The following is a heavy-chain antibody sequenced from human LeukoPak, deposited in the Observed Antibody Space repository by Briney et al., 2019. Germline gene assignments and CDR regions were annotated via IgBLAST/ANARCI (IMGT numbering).Heavy chain of an antibody. CDR3: AGSSWHTPNWFDP. D-gene: IGHD6-13*01. V-gene: IGHV4-59*08. CDR1: GGSISSYY. CDR2: IYYSGST. J-gene: IGHJ5*02. Sequence: KPSETLSLICTVSGGSISSYYWSWIRQPPVKGLEWIGFIYYSGSTNYNPSLKSRVTISVDTSKNQFSLKLSSVTAADTAVYYCAGSSWHTPNWFDPWGQGTLLTVSS.